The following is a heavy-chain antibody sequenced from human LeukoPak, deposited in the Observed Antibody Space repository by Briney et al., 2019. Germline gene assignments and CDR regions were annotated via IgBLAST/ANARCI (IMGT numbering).Heavy chain of an antibody. D-gene: IGHD2-15*01. V-gene: IGHV3-21*01. CDR1: GFTFSSYR. Sequence: PGGSLRLSCAASGFTFSSYRMNWVRKAPGKGLDWVSSISSSSSYIYYADSVKGRFTISRDNAKNSLYLQMNSLRAEDTAVYYCARDGCSGGSCYYYYGMDVWGQGTTVTVSS. J-gene: IGHJ6*02. CDR2: ISSSSSYI. CDR3: ARDGCSGGSCYYYYGMDV.